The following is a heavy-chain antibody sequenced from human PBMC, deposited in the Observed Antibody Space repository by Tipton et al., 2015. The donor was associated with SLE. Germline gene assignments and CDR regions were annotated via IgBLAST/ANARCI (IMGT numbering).Heavy chain of an antibody. Sequence: TLSLTCAVSGYSISSGYYWGWIRPPPGKGLEWIGSIYHSGSTYYNPSLKSRVTISVDTSKNQFSLKLSSVTAADTAVYYCASGGYSSYAFDIWGQGTMVTVSS. CDR2: IYHSGST. J-gene: IGHJ3*02. CDR3: ASGGYSSYAFDI. V-gene: IGHV4-38-2*01. D-gene: IGHD6-6*01. CDR1: GYSISSGYY.